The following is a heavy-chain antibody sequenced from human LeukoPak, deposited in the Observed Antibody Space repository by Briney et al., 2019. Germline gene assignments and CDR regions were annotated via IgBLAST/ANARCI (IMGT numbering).Heavy chain of an antibody. CDR2: IWYDGSNK. Sequence: GRSLRLSCAASGFTFSSYGMHWVRQAPGKGLEWVAVIWYDGSNKYYAGSVKGRFTISRDNSKNTLYLQMNSLRAEDTAVYYCARSRSPKEDYYGMDVWGKGTTVTVSS. V-gene: IGHV3-33*01. J-gene: IGHJ6*04. CDR1: GFTFSSYG. D-gene: IGHD1-26*01. CDR3: ARSRSPKEDYYGMDV.